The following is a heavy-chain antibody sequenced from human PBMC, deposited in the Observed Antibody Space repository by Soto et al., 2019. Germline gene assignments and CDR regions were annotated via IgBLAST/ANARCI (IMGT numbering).Heavy chain of an antibody. V-gene: IGHV1-18*01. CDR2: ISAYNGNT. CDR3: ARVVATVAGAYGMDV. Sequence: QVQLVQSGAEVKKPGASVKVSCRASGYTFTSYVISWVRQAPGQGLEWMGWISAYNGNTNFAQKLQGRVTMTTDTSRSTAYMELRSLRSDDTAVYYCARVVATVAGAYGMDVWGQGTTVTVSS. CDR1: GYTFTSYV. D-gene: IGHD6-19*01. J-gene: IGHJ6*02.